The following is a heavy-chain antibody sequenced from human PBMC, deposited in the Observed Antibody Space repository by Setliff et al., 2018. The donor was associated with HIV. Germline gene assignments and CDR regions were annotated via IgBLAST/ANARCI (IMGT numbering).Heavy chain of an antibody. Sequence: SETLSLTCTVSGGSISTGSYYWSWIRQPAGKGLEWIGRIYISGSTYNNPSLKSRVTISVDTSKNQFSLKLTSVTAADTAIYYCARGRDYTGSWFRPFYLDFWGHGNLVTVSS. V-gene: IGHV4-61*02. D-gene: IGHD3-3*01. CDR2: IYISGST. CDR1: GGSISTGSYY. CDR3: ARGRDYTGSWFRPFYLDF. J-gene: IGHJ4*01.